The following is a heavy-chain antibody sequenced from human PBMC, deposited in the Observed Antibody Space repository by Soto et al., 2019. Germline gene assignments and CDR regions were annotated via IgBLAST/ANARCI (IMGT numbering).Heavy chain of an antibody. J-gene: IGHJ3*02. V-gene: IGHV4-59*01. CDR3: ARYSNRSGYRAFDI. D-gene: IGHD3-10*01. Sequence: SETLSLTCTVSGGSMSSYYWSWIRQPPGKGLEWIGYIYYSGSTNYNPSLKSRVTISVDTSKNQFSLKLSSVTAADTAVYYCARYSNRSGYRAFDIWGQGTMVTVSS. CDR1: GGSMSSYY. CDR2: IYYSGST.